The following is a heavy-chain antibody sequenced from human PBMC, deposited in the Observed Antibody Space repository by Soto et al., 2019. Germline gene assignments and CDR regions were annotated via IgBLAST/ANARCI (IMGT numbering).Heavy chain of an antibody. V-gene: IGHV4-39*07. J-gene: IGHJ3*02. CDR1: GGSISSSSYY. CDR3: ARRYGSAFDI. D-gene: IGHD3-10*01. CDR2: IYYSGST. Sequence: ASETLCLTCTVSGGSISSSSYYWGWIRQPPGKGLEWIGSIYYSGSTNYNPSLKSRVTISVDTSKNQFSLKLSSVTAADTAVYYCARRYGSAFDIWGQGTMVT.